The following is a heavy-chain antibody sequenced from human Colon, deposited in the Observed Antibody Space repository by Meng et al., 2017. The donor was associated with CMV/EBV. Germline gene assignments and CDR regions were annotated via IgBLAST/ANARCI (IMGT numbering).Heavy chain of an antibody. Sequence: ASVKVSCKASGYTFTDHYIQWVRQAPGQGLEWLGWINPNSGGTTSEPNFHGRVTLTRDTSISTVYMEVTGLTSDDMAMYYCARVDSDSSGYYGPDFWGQGTMVTVSS. D-gene: IGHD3-22*01. J-gene: IGHJ3*01. V-gene: IGHV1-2*02. CDR3: ARVDSDSSGYYGPDF. CDR1: GYTFTDHY. CDR2: INPNSGGT.